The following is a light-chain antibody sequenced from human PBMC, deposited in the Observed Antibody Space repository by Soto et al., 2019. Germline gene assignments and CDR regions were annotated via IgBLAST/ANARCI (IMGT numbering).Light chain of an antibody. CDR2: EVS. V-gene: IGLV2-14*01. CDR3: SSYTSSSTHVV. CDR1: SSDVGGYNY. J-gene: IGLJ2*01. Sequence: QSVLTQPASVSGSPGQSITISCTGTSSDVGGYNYVSWDQQHPGKAPKPMIYEVSNRPSGVSNRFSGSKSGNTASRTISGLQAEDEADYYCSSYTSSSTHVVFGGGTKVTVL.